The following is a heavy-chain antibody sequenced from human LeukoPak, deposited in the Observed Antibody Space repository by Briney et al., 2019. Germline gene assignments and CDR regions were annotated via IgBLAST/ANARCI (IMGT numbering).Heavy chain of an antibody. CDR1: GYSISSGRY. CDR3: ARSLSTAGIDY. V-gene: IGHV4-38-2*01. Sequence: PSETLSLTCAVSGYSISSGRYWGWIRQPPGKGLEWIGSVFHSGTAYYNPSLKSRVTISVDTSNNQFSLNLRSVTAADTAAYYCARSLSTAGIDYWGQGTLVTVSS. J-gene: IGHJ4*02. D-gene: IGHD2-2*01. CDR2: VFHSGTA.